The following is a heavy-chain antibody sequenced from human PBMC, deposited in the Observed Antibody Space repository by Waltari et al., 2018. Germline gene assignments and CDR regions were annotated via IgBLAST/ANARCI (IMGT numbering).Heavy chain of an antibody. CDR1: GYSISSGYY. CDR3: ARRAAIAATGPTYYMDV. V-gene: IGHV4-38-2*01. CDR2: LYHSGST. J-gene: IGHJ6*03. D-gene: IGHD6-13*01. Sequence: QVQLQESGPGLVKPSETLSLTCAVSGYSISSGYYWGWIRQPPGKGLEWMGMLYHSGSTYAIPSLKSRVTISVDTSKNQCSLKLSSVTAADTAVYYCARRAAIAATGPTYYMDVWGKGTTVTVSS.